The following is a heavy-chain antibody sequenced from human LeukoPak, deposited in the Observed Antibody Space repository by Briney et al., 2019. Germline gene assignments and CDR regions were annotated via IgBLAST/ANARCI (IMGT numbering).Heavy chain of an antibody. CDR3: ARDKGGHDF. D-gene: IGHD5-12*01. V-gene: IGHV1-2*02. CDR2: INPNSGGT. J-gene: IGHJ4*02. CDR1: GYTFTVYY. Sequence: ASVKVSCTASGYTFTVYYMHWVRQAPGQGLEWMGWINPNSGGTNYAQKFQGRVTMTRDTSISTAYMELSSLRSDDTAVYYCARDKGGHDFWGQGTLVTVSS.